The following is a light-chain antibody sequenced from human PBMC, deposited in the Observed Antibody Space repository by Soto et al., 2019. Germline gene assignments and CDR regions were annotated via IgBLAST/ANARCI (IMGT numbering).Light chain of an antibody. CDR2: GTS. Sequence: EIVMTQSPATLSVSPGERATLSCRASQSVSSNLAWYQQKPGQAPRLLIYGTSNRATGIPDRFTGSGSGTDFTLTISRLEPEDFAVYYCQQYSSSPLTFGGGTKVEIK. J-gene: IGKJ4*01. V-gene: IGKV3-20*01. CDR3: QQYSSSPLT. CDR1: QSVSSN.